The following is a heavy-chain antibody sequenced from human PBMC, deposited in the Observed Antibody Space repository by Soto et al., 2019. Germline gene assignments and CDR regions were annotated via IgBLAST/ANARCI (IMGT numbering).Heavy chain of an antibody. V-gene: IGHV3-23*01. CDR1: GFTFSSYA. CDR2: ISGSGGST. D-gene: IGHD3-10*01. Sequence: EVQLLESVGGLVQPGGSLRLSCAASGFTFSSYAMSWVRQAPGKGLEWVSAISGSGGSTYYADSVKGRFTISRDNSKNTLYLQMNSLRAEDTAVYYCAKDRSWSEYFQHWGQGTLVTVSS. J-gene: IGHJ1*01. CDR3: AKDRSWSEYFQH.